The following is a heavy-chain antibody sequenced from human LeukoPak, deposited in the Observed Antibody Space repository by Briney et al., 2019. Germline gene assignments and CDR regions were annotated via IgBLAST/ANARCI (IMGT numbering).Heavy chain of an antibody. D-gene: IGHD3-16*02. CDR1: GFTFSTYA. Sequence: GGSLRLSCAASGFTFSTYAMSWVRQAPGRGLEWVSGICGSGGCTYYADSVKGRFTISRDNSNNTLYLQMNSLRVEDTAVYYCASTPFYDYVWGSYRYRGLFDNWGQGTLVSVSS. CDR3: ASTPFYDYVWGSYRYRGLFDN. V-gene: IGHV3-23*01. J-gene: IGHJ4*02. CDR2: ICGSGGCT.